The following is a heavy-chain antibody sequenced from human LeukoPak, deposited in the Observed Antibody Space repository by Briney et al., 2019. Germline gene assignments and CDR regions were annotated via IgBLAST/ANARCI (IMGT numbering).Heavy chain of an antibody. CDR2: IAYDGKDK. J-gene: IGHJ4*02. CDR3: AKSRDGDAPPFGY. V-gene: IGHV3-30*18. D-gene: IGHD4-17*01. CDR1: GFTFSIRG. Sequence: GGSLRLSCEASGFTFSIRGMHWVRQAPGKGPEWVAVIAYDGKDKFYAESVKGRFTISRDNSKNTVHLQMNSLRPADTAVYYCAKSRDGDAPPFGYWGQGTVVTVSS.